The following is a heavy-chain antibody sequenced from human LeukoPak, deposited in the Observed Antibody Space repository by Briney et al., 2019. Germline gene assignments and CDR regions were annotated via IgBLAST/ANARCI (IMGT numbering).Heavy chain of an antibody. CDR2: IVVGSGNT. V-gene: IGHV1-58*01. CDR1: GFTFTSSA. D-gene: IGHD4-17*01. CDR3: ATTILTTVTDNYGMDV. J-gene: IGHJ6*02. Sequence: ASVKVSCKASGFTFTSSAVQWVRQARGQRLEWIGWIVVGSGNTNYAQKFQERVTITRDMSTSTAYMELSSLRSEDTAVYYCATTILTTVTDNYGMDVWGQGTTVTVSS.